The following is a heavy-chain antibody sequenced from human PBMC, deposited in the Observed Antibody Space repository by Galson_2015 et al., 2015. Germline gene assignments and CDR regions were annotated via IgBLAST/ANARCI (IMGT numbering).Heavy chain of an antibody. CDR1: GYTFTSYA. Sequence: SVKVSCKASGYTFTSYAMNWVRQAPGQGLEWMGWINTNTGNPTYAQGFTGRFVFSLDTSVSTAYLQISSLKAEDTAVYYCASGVLGNGYYYDSSGYSPTGAFDIWGQGTMVTVSS. D-gene: IGHD3-22*01. J-gene: IGHJ3*02. CDR3: ASGVLGNGYYYDSSGYSPTGAFDI. CDR2: INTNTGNP. V-gene: IGHV7-4-1*02.